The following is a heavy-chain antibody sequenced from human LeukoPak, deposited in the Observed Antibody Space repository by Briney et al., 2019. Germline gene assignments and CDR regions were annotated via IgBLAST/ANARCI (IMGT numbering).Heavy chain of an antibody. Sequence: ASVKVSCKASGYTFTGYYMHWVRQAPGQGLEWMGWINPNSGGTNYAQKFQGRVTMTRDTSISTAYMELRSLRSDDTAVYYCARETIVGAQGGYWGQGTLVTVSS. D-gene: IGHD1-26*01. CDR1: GYTFTGYY. CDR3: ARETIVGAQGGY. CDR2: INPNSGGT. V-gene: IGHV1-2*02. J-gene: IGHJ4*02.